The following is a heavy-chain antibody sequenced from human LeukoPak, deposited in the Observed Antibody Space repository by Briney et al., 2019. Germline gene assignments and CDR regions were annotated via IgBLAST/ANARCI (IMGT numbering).Heavy chain of an antibody. Sequence: KPSETMSLTCAVSGGSISSSNWWSWVRQPPGKGLEWIGEIYHSGSTNYNPSLKSRVTISVDKSKNQFSLKLSSVAAADTAVYYCARDRFSGWSRIDYWGQGTLVTVSS. D-gene: IGHD6-19*01. CDR1: GGSISSSNW. CDR3: ARDRFSGWSRIDY. V-gene: IGHV4-4*02. CDR2: IYHSGST. J-gene: IGHJ4*02.